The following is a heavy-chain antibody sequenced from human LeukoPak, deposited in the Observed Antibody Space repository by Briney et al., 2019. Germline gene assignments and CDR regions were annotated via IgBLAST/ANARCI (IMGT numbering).Heavy chain of an antibody. CDR1: GFTFSSYA. CDR2: ISGSGGST. V-gene: IGHV3-23*01. D-gene: IGHD2-2*01. J-gene: IGHJ4*02. CDR3: VKSLLRGYQLLLD. Sequence: GGSLRLSCAASGFTFSSYAMSWVRQAPGKGLEWVSAISGSGGSTYYADSVKGRFTISRDNSKNTLYLQMNSLRAEDTAVYYCVKSLLRGYQLLLDWGQGTLVTVSS.